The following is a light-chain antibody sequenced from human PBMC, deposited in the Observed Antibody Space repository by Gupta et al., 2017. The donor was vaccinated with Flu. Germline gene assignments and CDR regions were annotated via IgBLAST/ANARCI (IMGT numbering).Light chain of an antibody. Sequence: EIVLTQSPGTLSLSPGERATLSCRASQSISSTFLAWYQQKPGQAPKLLIYGASSRATGIPDRFSGSGSGTDFTLISSRREHEDCAVYYWHQHCISLAFGHGTKVDIK. V-gene: IGKV3-20*01. CDR1: QSISSTF. CDR2: GAS. CDR3: HQHCISLA. J-gene: IGKJ3*01.